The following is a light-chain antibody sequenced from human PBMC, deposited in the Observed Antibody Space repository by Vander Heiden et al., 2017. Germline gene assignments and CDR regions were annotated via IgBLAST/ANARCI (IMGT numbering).Light chain of an antibody. CDR3: QQLDSYPRT. Sequence: IQLTQSPSSLSASVGDRVTITCRARQGISNYLAWYQQKPGKAPNLLIYGASTLQTGVPSRFSGSGYGTDFTLTISSLQPEDFATYYCQQLDSYPRTFGGGTKVEIK. V-gene: IGKV1-9*01. CDR1: QGISNY. J-gene: IGKJ4*01. CDR2: GAS.